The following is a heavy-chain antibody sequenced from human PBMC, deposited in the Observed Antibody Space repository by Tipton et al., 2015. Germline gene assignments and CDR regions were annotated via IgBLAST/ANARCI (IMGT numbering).Heavy chain of an antibody. CDR3: AKGGDVGPDAFFGLRGFGWFDP. CDR1: GVSISSTGYY. V-gene: IGHV4-39*01. CDR2: IYYSGDT. D-gene: IGHD2-2*01. J-gene: IGHJ5*02. Sequence: TLSLTCTVSGVSISSTGYYWGWIRQPPGKGLEWIGSIYYSGDTYYNPSLKSRVTISEDTSKNQFSLKLNSVTAADAAMYYCAKGGDVGPDAFFGLRGFGWFDPWGQGTLVTVSS.